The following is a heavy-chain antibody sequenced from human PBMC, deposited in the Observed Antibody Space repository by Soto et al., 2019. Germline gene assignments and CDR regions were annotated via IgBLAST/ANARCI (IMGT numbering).Heavy chain of an antibody. Sequence: GGSLRLSCAASGFTFSNYAMSWVRQAPGKGLEWVSAISGSGGSTFYADSVKGRFTISRDNSKNTLYLQMNSLRAEDTAIYYCAKGGSYYYDSSGYYANWGQGTLVTVS. D-gene: IGHD3-22*01. CDR2: ISGSGGST. V-gene: IGHV3-23*01. CDR3: AKGGSYYYDSSGYYAN. CDR1: GFTFSNYA. J-gene: IGHJ4*02.